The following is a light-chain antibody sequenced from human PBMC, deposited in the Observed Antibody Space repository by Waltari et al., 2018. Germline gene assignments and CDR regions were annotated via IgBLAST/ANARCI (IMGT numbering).Light chain of an antibody. CDR2: GAS. CDR3: QQYNNWPRT. Sequence: ETVVTQSTATLSVSPGERATLSCRASQSVGSNFAWYQRKPGQSPRLVILGASTRATGIPARFSGSGSGTEFTLTISSLQSEDFAVYYCQQYNNWPRTFGQGTKLEIK. V-gene: IGKV3-15*01. CDR1: QSVGSN. J-gene: IGKJ2*01.